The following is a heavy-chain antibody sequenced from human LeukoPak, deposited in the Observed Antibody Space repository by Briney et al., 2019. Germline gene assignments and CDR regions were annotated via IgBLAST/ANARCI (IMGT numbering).Heavy chain of an antibody. CDR2: ISAYNGNT. Sequence: GASVKVSCKASGYTFTSYGISWVRQAPGQGLEWMGWISAYNGNTNYAQKLQGRVTMTTDTSTSTAYMELRSLRSDDTAVYYCAITNILRTNYGMDVWGEETTLTVSS. J-gene: IGHJ6*01. V-gene: IGHV1-18*01. CDR1: GYTFTSYG. CDR3: AITNILRTNYGMDV. D-gene: IGHD4-17*01.